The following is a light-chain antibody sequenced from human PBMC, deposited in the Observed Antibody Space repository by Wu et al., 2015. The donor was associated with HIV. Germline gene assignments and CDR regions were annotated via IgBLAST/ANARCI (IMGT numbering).Light chain of an antibody. Sequence: EIVLTQSPATLSLSPGRRATLSCRASQSIDSDLGWYQQRPGQAPRLLIYDASNRATGIPARFGGSGSGTEFTLTISNMQSEDFAVYYCQQYNNWPPYTFGQGTKLEIK. CDR2: DAS. J-gene: IGKJ2*01. CDR3: QQYNNWPPYT. CDR1: QSIDSD. V-gene: IGKV3-15*01.